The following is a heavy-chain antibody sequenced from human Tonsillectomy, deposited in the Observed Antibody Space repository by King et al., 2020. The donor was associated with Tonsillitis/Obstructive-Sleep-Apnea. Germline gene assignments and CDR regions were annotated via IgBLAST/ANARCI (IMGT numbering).Heavy chain of an antibody. D-gene: IGHD4-17*01. CDR3: ARDAPTPVDYYFDY. J-gene: IGHJ4*02. CDR2: IYSGGST. Sequence: VQLVESGGGLIQPGGSLRLSCAASGFTVSSNYMSWVRQAPGKGLEWVSVIYSGGSTYYADSVKGRFTIPRDNSKNTLYLQMNSLRAEDTAVYYCARDAPTPVDYYFDYWGQGTLVTVSS. V-gene: IGHV3-53*01. CDR1: GFTVSSNY.